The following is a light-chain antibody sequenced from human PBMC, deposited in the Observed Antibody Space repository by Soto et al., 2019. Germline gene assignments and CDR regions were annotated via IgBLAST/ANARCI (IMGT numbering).Light chain of an antibody. J-gene: IGKJ2*01. CDR1: QNIDTF. V-gene: IGKV1-39*01. CDR3: QQSYTTPMYT. CDR2: AAS. Sequence: DLQMTQSPSSLSASVGDRVTITCRASQNIDTFLNWYQQRPGQAPKLLICAASSLQAGVPSRFSGSGSGTEFTLTISSLQPEDFATYFCQQSYTTPMYTFGQGTKLEI.